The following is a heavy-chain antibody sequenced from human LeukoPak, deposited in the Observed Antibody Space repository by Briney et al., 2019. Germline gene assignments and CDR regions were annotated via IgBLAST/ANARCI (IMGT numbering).Heavy chain of an antibody. CDR1: GFTFSSYG. CDR3: AKVGVYYYDSSGYYGFLDYYYGMDV. V-gene: IGHV3-30*18. CDR2: ISYDGSNK. D-gene: IGHD3-22*01. Sequence: PGGSLRLSCAASGFTFSSYGMHWVRQAPGKGLEWVAVISYDGSNKYYADSVKGRFTISRDNSKNTLYLQMNSLRAEDTAVYYCAKVGVYYYDSSGYYGFLDYYYGMDVWGQGTTVTVSS. J-gene: IGHJ6*02.